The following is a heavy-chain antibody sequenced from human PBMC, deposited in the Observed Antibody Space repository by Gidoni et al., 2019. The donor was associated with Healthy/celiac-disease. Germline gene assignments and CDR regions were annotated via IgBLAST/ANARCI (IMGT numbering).Heavy chain of an antibody. Sequence: EVQLVESGGGLVQPGRSLRHCCSASGFTIDDYAMHWVRQAPGKGLGWVSGIRWNSGSIGYADSVKGRFTISRDNAKNSLYLQMNSLRAEDTALYYCAKDVLWFGELLGYYGMDVWGQGTTVTVSS. CDR2: IRWNSGSI. J-gene: IGHJ6*02. CDR3: AKDVLWFGELLGYYGMDV. D-gene: IGHD3-10*01. V-gene: IGHV3-9*01. CDR1: GFTIDDYA.